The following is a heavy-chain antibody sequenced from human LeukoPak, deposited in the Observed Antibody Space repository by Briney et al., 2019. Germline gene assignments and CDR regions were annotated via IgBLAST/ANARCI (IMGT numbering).Heavy chain of an antibody. D-gene: IGHD6-19*01. V-gene: IGHV1-46*01. CDR2: INPSGGST. CDR1: GYTFTIYY. J-gene: IGHJ4*02. Sequence: GASVNVSCKASGYTFTIYYMHWVRQAPGQGLEWMGIINPSGGSTSYAQKFQGRVTMTRDTSTSTVYMELSSLRSDDTAVYYCARSSIAVAAFDYWGQGTLVTVSS. CDR3: ARSSIAVAAFDY.